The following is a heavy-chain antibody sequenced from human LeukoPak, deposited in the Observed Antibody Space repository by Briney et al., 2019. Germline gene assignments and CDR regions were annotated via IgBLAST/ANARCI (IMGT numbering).Heavy chain of an antibody. J-gene: IGHJ4*02. CDR1: GFTFSYYW. Sequence: PGGSLRLSCAASGFTFSYYWMTWVRQAPGKGLEWVANIKQDGSEIYYVDSVKGRLTISRDNAKNSLYLQLNSLRVEDTAVYYCARERFFAVDDWGQGTLVTVSS. CDR3: ARERFFAVDD. CDR2: IKQDGSEI. V-gene: IGHV3-7*01. D-gene: IGHD3-10*01.